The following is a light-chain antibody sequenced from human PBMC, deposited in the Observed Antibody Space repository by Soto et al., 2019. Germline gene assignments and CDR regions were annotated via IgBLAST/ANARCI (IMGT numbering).Light chain of an antibody. CDR3: SSQASSSTLVV. Sequence: QSVLTQPASVSGSPGQSITISCTGTSNDVGGYNYVSWYQQHPGKAPKLMIYGVNNRPSGVSNRFSGSKSGSTASLTFSGLQAEDEADYYRSSQASSSTLVVFGGGTKVTVL. J-gene: IGLJ2*01. CDR1: SNDVGGYNY. CDR2: GVN. V-gene: IGLV2-14*03.